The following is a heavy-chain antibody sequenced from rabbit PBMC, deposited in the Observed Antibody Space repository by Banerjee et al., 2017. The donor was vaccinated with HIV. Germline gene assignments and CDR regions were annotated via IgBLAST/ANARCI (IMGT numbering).Heavy chain of an antibody. V-gene: IGHV1S45*01. CDR3: ARDLAGVIGWNFGL. CDR1: GFSFSSNYY. CDR2: IYGGSSGST. J-gene: IGHJ4*01. Sequence: QEQLEESGGDLVKPEGSLTLTCTASGFSFSSNYYMCWVRQAPGKGLEWIACIYGGSSGSTWYASWAKGRFTISKTSATTVTLQMTSLTAADTATYFCARDLAGVIGWNFGLWGPGTLVTVS. D-gene: IGHD4-1*01.